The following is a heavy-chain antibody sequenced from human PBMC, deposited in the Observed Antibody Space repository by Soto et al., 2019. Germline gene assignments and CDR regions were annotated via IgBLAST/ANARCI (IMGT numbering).Heavy chain of an antibody. CDR3: ARDKGVVPAAINGMDV. Sequence: GGSLRLSCAASGFTFSSYGMHWVRQAPGKGLEWVAVIWYDGSNKYYADSVKGRFTISRDNSKNTLYLQMNSLRAEDTAVYYCARDKGVVPAAINGMDVWGQGTTVTVSS. V-gene: IGHV3-33*01. CDR1: GFTFSSYG. CDR2: IWYDGSNK. D-gene: IGHD2-2*01. J-gene: IGHJ6*02.